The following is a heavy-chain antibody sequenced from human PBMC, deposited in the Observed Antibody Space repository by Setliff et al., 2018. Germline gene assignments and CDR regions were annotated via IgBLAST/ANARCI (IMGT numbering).Heavy chain of an antibody. D-gene: IGHD2-21*02. Sequence: GESLKISCAASGFNFYGYAMTWVRQTTEKGLEWVSDISASGSFMYYADAVTGRFTISKDKAKTVLYLQMSSLTVEDTALYYCVRVCCGGDLGYFDYWRLGTLVTV. J-gene: IGHJ4*02. CDR2: ISASGSFM. CDR1: GFNFYGYA. CDR3: VRVCCGGDLGYFDY. V-gene: IGHV3-23*01.